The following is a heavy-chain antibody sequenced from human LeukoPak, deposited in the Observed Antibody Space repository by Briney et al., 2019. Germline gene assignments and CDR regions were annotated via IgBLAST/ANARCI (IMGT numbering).Heavy chain of an antibody. CDR1: GGSISRYY. V-gene: IGHV4-59*04. J-gene: IGHJ3*02. CDR2: IYYSGST. D-gene: IGHD1-26*01. Sequence: SETLSLTCTVSGGSISRYYWSWIRQPPGKGLEWIGYIYYSGSTYYNPSLKSRVTISVDTSKNQFSLKLSSVTAADTAVYYCARRRWELLRDAFDIWGQGTMVTVSS. CDR3: ARRRWELLRDAFDI.